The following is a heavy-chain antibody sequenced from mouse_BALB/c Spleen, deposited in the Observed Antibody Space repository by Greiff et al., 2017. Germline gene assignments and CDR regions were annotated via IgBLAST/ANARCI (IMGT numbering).Heavy chain of an antibody. CDR1: GFSLTSYG. CDR2: IWAGGST. V-gene: IGHV2-9*02. CDR3: ARGGTTPYYYAMDY. D-gene: IGHD1-1*01. J-gene: IGHJ4*01. Sequence: VKLVESGPGLVAPSQSLSITCTVSGFSLTSYGVHWVRQPPGKGLEWLGVIWAGGSTNYNSALMSRLSISKDNSKSQVFLKMNSLQTDDTAMYYGARGGTTPYYYAMDYWGQGTSVTVSS.